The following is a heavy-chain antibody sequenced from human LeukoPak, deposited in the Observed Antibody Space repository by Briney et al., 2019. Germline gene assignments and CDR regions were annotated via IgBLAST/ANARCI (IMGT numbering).Heavy chain of an antibody. D-gene: IGHD3-22*01. Sequence: GGSLRLSCAASGFTFDDYAMHWVRQAPGKGLEYVSAISYNGDSTYYANSVKGRFIISRDNSKNMVSLQIGSLRPEDMAVYYCARAEYYYDSGGYFYHYWGQGTLVTVSS. CDR3: ARAEYYYDSGGYFYHY. J-gene: IGHJ4*02. CDR2: ISYNGDST. CDR1: GFTFDDYA. V-gene: IGHV3-64*01.